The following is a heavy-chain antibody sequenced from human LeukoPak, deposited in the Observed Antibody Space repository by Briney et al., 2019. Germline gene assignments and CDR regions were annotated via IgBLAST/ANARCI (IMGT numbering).Heavy chain of an antibody. D-gene: IGHD1-26*01. V-gene: IGHV4-59*12. CDR1: GGSISNYY. CDR3: ASLNSGSSN. CDR2: IYYSGST. Sequence: SETLSLTYTVSGGSISNYYWSWIRQPPGKGLEWIGYIYYSGSTNYNPSLKSRVTISVDTSKNQFSLKLSSVTAADTAVYYCASLNSGSSNWGQGTLVTVSS. J-gene: IGHJ4*02.